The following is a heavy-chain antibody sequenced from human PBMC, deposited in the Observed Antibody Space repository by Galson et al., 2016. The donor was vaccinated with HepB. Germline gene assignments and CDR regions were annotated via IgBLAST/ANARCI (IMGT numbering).Heavy chain of an antibody. CDR2: IKQDGSET. CDR1: GFTFSNFW. V-gene: IGHV3-7*01. D-gene: IGHD3-10*01. CDR3: VRGRATSVRGLGGYYVDW. Sequence: SLRLSCAASGFTFSNFWMSWVRQAPGTGLEWVAHIKQDGSETYYVDSVRGRFTLSRDNAKNSLFLQMNSLRAEDTAVYYCVRGRATSVRGLGGYYVDWWGQGTLVTVSS. J-gene: IGHJ4*02.